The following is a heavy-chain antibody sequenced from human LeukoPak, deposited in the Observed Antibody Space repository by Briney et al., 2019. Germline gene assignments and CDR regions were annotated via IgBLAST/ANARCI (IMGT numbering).Heavy chain of an antibody. Sequence: ASVKVSCKASGYTFTSYGISWVRQAPGQGLEWMGWISAYNGNTNYAQKLQGRVTMTTDTSTSTAYMELRSLRSDDTAVYYCARRAYGSGSYSHNYWGQGTLVTVSS. J-gene: IGHJ4*02. CDR1: GYTFTSYG. CDR2: ISAYNGNT. D-gene: IGHD3-10*01. CDR3: ARRAYGSGSYSHNY. V-gene: IGHV1-18*01.